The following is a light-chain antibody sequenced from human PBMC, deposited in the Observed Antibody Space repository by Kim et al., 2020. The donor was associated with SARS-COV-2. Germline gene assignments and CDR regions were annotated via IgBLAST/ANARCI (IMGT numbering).Light chain of an antibody. Sequence: APGKTARISCGGDNIGTKIVNWYQKKPGQAPFLVIYYDSDRPSGIPERFSGSNSGNTATLTISRVEAGDEADYYCQLWDSRSDHWVFGGGTKLTVL. V-gene: IGLV3-21*04. J-gene: IGLJ3*02. CDR1: NIGTKI. CDR3: QLWDSRSDHWV. CDR2: YDS.